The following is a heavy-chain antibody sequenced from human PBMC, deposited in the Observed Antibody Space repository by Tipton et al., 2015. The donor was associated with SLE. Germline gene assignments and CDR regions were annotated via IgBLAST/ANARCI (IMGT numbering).Heavy chain of an antibody. D-gene: IGHD2-15*01. V-gene: IGHV4-39*07. J-gene: IGHJ4*02. Sequence: TLSLTCTVSGGSISSSSYYWGWIRQPPGKGLEWIGCIYYSGSTYYNPSLKSRVTISVDTSKNQSSLKLSSVTAADTAVYYCASQNGEGYCSGGSCPGDWGQGTLVTVSS. CDR2: IYYSGST. CDR1: GGSISSSSYY. CDR3: ASQNGEGYCSGGSCPGD.